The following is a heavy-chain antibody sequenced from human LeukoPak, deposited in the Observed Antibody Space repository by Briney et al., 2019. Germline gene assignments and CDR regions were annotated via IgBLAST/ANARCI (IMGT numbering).Heavy chain of an antibody. CDR1: GYTFTSYG. V-gene: IGHV1-18*01. Sequence: ASVKVSCKASGYTFTSYGISWVRQAPGQGLEWRGWISAYNGNTNYAQKLQGRVTMTTDTSTSTAYMELRSLRSDDTAVYYCARDLSELRFLEWLSHDNWFDPWGQGTLVTVSS. J-gene: IGHJ5*02. CDR3: ARDLSELRFLEWLSHDNWFDP. D-gene: IGHD3-3*01. CDR2: ISAYNGNT.